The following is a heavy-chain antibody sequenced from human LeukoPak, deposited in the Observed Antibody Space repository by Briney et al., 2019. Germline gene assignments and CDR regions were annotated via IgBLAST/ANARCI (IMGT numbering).Heavy chain of an antibody. CDR2: MNPNSGNT. CDR1: GYTFTSYD. D-gene: IGHD2-2*02. CDR3: ARDGSGGVVPAAINYYYYYMDV. V-gene: IGHV1-8*01. Sequence: GASAKVSCKASGYTFTSYDINWVRQATGQGLEWMGWMNPNSGNTGYAQKFQGRVTMTRNTSISTAYMELSSLRSEDTAVYYCARDGSGGVVPAAINYYYYYMDVWGKGTTVTVSS. J-gene: IGHJ6*03.